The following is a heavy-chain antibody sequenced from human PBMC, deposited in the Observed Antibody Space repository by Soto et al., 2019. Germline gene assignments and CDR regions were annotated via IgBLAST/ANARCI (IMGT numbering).Heavy chain of an antibody. CDR1: GASISSGGHS. CDR3: ARGLRYSGMDV. Sequence: PSETLSLTCAVSGASISSGGHSWSWIRQPPGKGLEWIGYIYHSGSTYYNPSLKSRVTISVDRSKNQFSLKLSSVTAADTAVYYCARGLRYSGMDVWGQGTTVTVSS. V-gene: IGHV4-30-2*01. J-gene: IGHJ6*02. CDR2: IYHSGST.